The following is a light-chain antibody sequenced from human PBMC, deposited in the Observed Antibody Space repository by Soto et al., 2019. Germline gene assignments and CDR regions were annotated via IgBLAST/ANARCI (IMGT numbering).Light chain of an antibody. Sequence: QSVLTQPPSVSGAPGQRVTISCTGSSSNIGAGYDVHWYQQLPGTAPKLLIYGNSNRPSGVPDRFSGSKSGTSASLAITGFQAEDEADYYCRSYVSSLCGSVFRGGTQLPVL. V-gene: IGLV1-40*01. CDR2: GNS. CDR3: RSYVSSLCGSV. CDR1: SSNIGAGYD. J-gene: IGLJ3*02.